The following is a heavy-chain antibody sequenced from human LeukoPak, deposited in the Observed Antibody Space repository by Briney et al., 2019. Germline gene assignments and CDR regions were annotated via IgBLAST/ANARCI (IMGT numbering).Heavy chain of an antibody. D-gene: IGHD3-10*01. V-gene: IGHV3-20*01. CDR1: GLTFDDYG. CDR2: INWCGGST. CDR3: ARRRRGGSGSYEGYYFDY. Sequence: GGSLSLSCAASGLTFDDYGMSWVRHAPGEGREWVCGINWCGGSTGYADSVKGRFTISRDNAKNSLYLQMNSLRAEDTALYHCARRRRGGSGSYEGYYFDYWGQGTLVTVSS. J-gene: IGHJ4*02.